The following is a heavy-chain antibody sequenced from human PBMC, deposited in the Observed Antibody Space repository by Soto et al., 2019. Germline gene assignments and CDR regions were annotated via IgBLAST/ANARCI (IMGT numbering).Heavy chain of an antibody. Sequence: SETLSLTCTVSGDSISSAGYSWGWIRQPPGKGLEYIGTIYYSGSTFYNPSLKSRVTISVDTSKNQFSLKLSSVTAADTAVYYCARQFAVYGDYGRYFDFWGKGTLVTVSS. CDR3: ARQFAVYGDYGRYFDF. V-gene: IGHV4-39*01. D-gene: IGHD4-17*01. CDR1: GDSISSAGYS. J-gene: IGHJ4*02. CDR2: IYYSGST.